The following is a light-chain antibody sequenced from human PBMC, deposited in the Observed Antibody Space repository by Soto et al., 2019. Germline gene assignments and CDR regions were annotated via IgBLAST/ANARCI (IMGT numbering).Light chain of an antibody. V-gene: IGLV2-14*01. Sequence: QSVLAQPASVSGSPGQSITISCTGTSSDVGGYDRVSWYQQHPARAPKVMIYDVNSRPSGVSNRFSGSKSGNTASLTISGLQAEDEAEYYCCSYVGSSSLVFGTGTKVTVL. CDR2: DVN. CDR3: CSYVGSSSLV. J-gene: IGLJ1*01. CDR1: SSDVGGYDR.